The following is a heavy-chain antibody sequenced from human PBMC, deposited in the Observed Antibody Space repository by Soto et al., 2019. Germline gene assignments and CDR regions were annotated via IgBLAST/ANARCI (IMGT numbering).Heavy chain of an antibody. CDR3: ARRYGYSFDY. CDR1: GGSINSYY. D-gene: IGHD4-4*01. CDR2: IFYSGNT. J-gene: IGHJ4*02. V-gene: IGHV4-59*01. Sequence: QVQLQESGPGLVKPSETLSLTCTVSGGSINSYYWSWIRQPPGKGLEWIGFIFYSGNTNYNPSLKSRVTISVDTSKNQFSLKLSSVTAADTAVYYCARRYGYSFDYWGQGTLVTVSS.